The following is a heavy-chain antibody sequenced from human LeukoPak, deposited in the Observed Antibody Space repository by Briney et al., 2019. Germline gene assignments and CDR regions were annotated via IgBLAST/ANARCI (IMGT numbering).Heavy chain of an antibody. D-gene: IGHD5-18*01. CDR2: INHSGST. CDR3: ARGRIQLWTN. J-gene: IGHJ4*02. V-gene: IGHV4-34*01. Sequence: PSETLSLTCAVYGGSFSGYYWSWIRQPPGKGLEWIGEINHSGSTNYNPSLKRRVTISVDTSKNQFSLKLSSVTAADTAVYYCARGRIQLWTNWGQGTLVTVSS. CDR1: GGSFSGYY.